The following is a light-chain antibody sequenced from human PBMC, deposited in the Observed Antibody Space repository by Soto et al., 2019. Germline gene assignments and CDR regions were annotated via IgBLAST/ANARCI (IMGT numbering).Light chain of an antibody. CDR1: QTVCRGC. CDR2: GVS. CDR3: QQYGTSPHLT. J-gene: IGKJ4*01. Sequence: LTQSPGTLSLSPGERATLSCRASQTVCRGCLAWYQQRPGQAPRLLIFGVSNRATGIPDRFSGSGSGTEFTLTISRLEPEDFAVYYCQQYGTSPHLTFGGGTKVDIK. V-gene: IGKV3-20*01.